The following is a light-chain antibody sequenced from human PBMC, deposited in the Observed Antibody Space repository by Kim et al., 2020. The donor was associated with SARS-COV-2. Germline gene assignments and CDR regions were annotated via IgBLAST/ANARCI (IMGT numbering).Light chain of an antibody. V-gene: IGKV1-27*01. Sequence: SGGDRGTITCRASQDISYYLAWYQHKTGEAPKPLIFGASTLQSGVPSRFSGSGSGTDFSLTISSLQPDDVATYYCQKYNSAPPWTFGQGTKVDIK. CDR2: GAS. CDR1: QDISYY. J-gene: IGKJ1*01. CDR3: QKYNSAPPWT.